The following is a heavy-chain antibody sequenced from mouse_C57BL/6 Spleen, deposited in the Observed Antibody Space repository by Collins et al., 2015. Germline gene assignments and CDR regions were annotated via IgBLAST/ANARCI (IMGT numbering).Heavy chain of an antibody. Sequence: EVQLVESGGGLVQPKGSLKLSCAASGFTFNTYAMNWVRQAPGKGLEWVARIRSKSNNYATYYADSVKDRFTISRDDSQSMLYLQMNNLKTEDTAMYYCVRLSYRYYYAMDYWGQGTSVTVSS. CDR3: VRLSYRYYYAMDY. V-gene: IGHV10-1*02. CDR2: IRSKSNNYAT. CDR1: GFTFNTYA. J-gene: IGHJ4*01. D-gene: IGHD2-14*01.